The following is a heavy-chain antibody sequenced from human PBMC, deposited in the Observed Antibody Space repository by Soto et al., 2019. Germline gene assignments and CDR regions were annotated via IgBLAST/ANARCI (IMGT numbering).Heavy chain of an antibody. Sequence: GGSLRLSCAASGFSVSDYAIAWVRQAPGKGLGWVSSLSGSETMRQADSVKGRFTISRDNSKNTVYLQMNNLRVEDTALYYCTKSPRVATVFRWGLDPWGQGTLVTVSS. CDR2: LSGSETM. CDR1: GFSVSDYA. CDR3: TKSPRVATVFRWGLDP. J-gene: IGHJ5*02. D-gene: IGHD5-12*01. V-gene: IGHV3-23*01.